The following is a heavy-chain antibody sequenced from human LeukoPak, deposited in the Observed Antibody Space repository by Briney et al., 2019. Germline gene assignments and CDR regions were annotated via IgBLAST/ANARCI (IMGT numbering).Heavy chain of an antibody. D-gene: IGHD1-26*01. V-gene: IGHV4-4*02. CDR1: GGSISSTNW. Sequence: SETLSLTCGVSGGSISSTNWWSWVRQPPGQGLEWIGEVSLTGETNYNPSLNGRVTMSLDGSRNQLSPTLTSVTAADTAIYYCSRESGAFCPFGHWGQGTLVIVPP. CDR3: SRESGAFCPFGH. J-gene: IGHJ4*02. CDR2: VSLTGET.